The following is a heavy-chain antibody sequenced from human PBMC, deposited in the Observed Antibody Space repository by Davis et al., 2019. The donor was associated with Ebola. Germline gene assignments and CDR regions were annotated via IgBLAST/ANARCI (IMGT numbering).Heavy chain of an antibody. Sequence: SETLSLTCTVSGDSMNNYYRSWIRQSPGKGLEWIGYIYYSGSTHYNPSLNSRVSISVDTSKSQFSLRLTSVTAADTAVYYCARLVALYDNSGYAYLDYWGQGILVTVSS. D-gene: IGHD3-22*01. CDR3: ARLVALYDNSGYAYLDY. CDR1: GDSMNNYY. J-gene: IGHJ4*02. V-gene: IGHV4-59*08. CDR2: IYYSGST.